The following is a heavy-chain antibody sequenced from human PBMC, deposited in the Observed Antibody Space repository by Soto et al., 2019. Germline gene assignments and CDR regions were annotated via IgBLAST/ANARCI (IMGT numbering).Heavy chain of an antibody. D-gene: IGHD3-22*01. V-gene: IGHV3-30*18. J-gene: IGHJ4*02. Sequence: VGSLRLSCAASGFTFSSYGMHWVRQAPGKGLEWVAVISYDGSNKYYADSVKGRFTISRDNSKNTLYLQMNSLRAEDTAVYYCAKDGPGPDSSGYFDYWGQGTLVTVSS. CDR2: ISYDGSNK. CDR1: GFTFSSYG. CDR3: AKDGPGPDSSGYFDY.